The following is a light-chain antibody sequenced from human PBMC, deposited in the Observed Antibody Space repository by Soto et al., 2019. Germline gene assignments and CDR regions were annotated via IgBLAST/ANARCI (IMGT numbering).Light chain of an antibody. J-gene: IGKJ1*01. CDR3: QQYGTSQWT. Sequence: VLTQSPATLSVSPGEGATLSCRASQSVSSSYLAWYQQKPGQAPRLLIYGASSRATGIPDRFSGSGSGTDFTLTINRLEPEDFAVYYCQQYGTSQWTFGQGTKVDI. CDR1: QSVSSSY. CDR2: GAS. V-gene: IGKV3-20*01.